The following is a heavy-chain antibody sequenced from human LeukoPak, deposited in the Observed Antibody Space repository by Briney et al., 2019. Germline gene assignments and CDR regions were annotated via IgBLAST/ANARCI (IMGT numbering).Heavy chain of an antibody. CDR1: GGSVSSGSYY. CDR3: AREQRAAAGNNWFDP. D-gene: IGHD6-13*01. V-gene: IGHV4-61*01. CDR2: IYYSGST. Sequence: PSETLSLTCTVSGGSVSSGSYYWSWIRQPPGKGLEWIGYIYYSGSTNYNPSLKSRVTISVDTSKNQFSLKLSSVTAADTAVYYCAREQRAAAGNNWFDPWGQGTLVTVSS. J-gene: IGHJ5*02.